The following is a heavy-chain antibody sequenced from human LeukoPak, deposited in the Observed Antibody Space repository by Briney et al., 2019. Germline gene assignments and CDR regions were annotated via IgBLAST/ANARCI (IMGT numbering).Heavy chain of an antibody. V-gene: IGHV3-48*03. D-gene: IGHD3-22*01. CDR1: GFTFSSYE. CDR3: VKDLSYESSGSVIEN. Sequence: GGSLRLSCAASGFTFSSYEMNWVRQAPGKGLEWVSYISSSGSPIYYADSVKGRFTISRDNAKNSLYLQMDTLTTDDTAFYYCVKDLSYESSGSVIENWGQGTLVTVSS. CDR2: ISSSGSPI. J-gene: IGHJ4*02.